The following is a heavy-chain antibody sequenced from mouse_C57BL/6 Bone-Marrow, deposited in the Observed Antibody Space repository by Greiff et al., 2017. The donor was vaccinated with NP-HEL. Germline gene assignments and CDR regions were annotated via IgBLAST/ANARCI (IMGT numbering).Heavy chain of an antibody. CDR3: APLY. CDR2: INPSTGGT. CDR1: GYSFTGYY. Sequence: VQLQQSGPELVKPGASVKISCKASGYSFTGYYMNWVKQSPEKSLEWIGEINPSTGGTTYNQKFKAKATLTVDKSSSTAYMQLKSLTSEDSAVYYCAPLYWGQGTTLTVSS. J-gene: IGHJ2*01. V-gene: IGHV1-42*01.